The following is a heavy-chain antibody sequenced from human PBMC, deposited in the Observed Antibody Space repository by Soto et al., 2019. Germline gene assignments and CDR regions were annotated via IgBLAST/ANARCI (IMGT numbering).Heavy chain of an antibody. CDR1: GCSCSSSG. Sequence: QPEVSLRLSCVASGCSCSSSGMHWVRQAAGKGLEWVAVVSYARRSKFYADSVKGRFTISSDDSKHTLYLQMDSLRVEDSAVYYCVKGERSRSSSMFDYWGHGTRVTVSS. CDR3: VKGERSRSSSMFDY. J-gene: IGHJ4*01. D-gene: IGHD3-16*01. CDR2: VSYARRSK. V-gene: IGHV3-30*18.